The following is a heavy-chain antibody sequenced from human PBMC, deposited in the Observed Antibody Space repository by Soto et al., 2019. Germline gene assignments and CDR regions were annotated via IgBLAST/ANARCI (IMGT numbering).Heavy chain of an antibody. J-gene: IGHJ6*02. D-gene: IGHD2-2*01. CDR2: ISDAGSA. V-gene: IGHV4-34*01. CDR1: GGSFSGYS. Sequence: SETLSLTCAVYGGSFSGYSWTWIRQSPEKGLEWIGQISDAGSAIYAPSLRNRVAISVGTSNSEFFLDLSSITAADTAVYYCASQGGDIVLVPAAHGHYYGMDVWGQGTTVT. CDR3: ASQGGDIVLVPAAHGHYYGMDV.